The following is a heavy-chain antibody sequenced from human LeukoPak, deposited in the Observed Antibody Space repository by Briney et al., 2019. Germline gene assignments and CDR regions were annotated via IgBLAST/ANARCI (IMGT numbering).Heavy chain of an antibody. Sequence: ASVKVSCKASEYTFTGYYMHWMRQAPGQGLEWMGWINPNSGDTNYAQKFQGRVTMTRDTSISTAYMELSRLRSDDMAVYSCARETIAVASAFDYWGQGTLVTVSS. CDR3: ARETIAVASAFDY. CDR1: EYTFTGYY. V-gene: IGHV1-2*02. CDR2: INPNSGDT. J-gene: IGHJ4*02. D-gene: IGHD6-19*01.